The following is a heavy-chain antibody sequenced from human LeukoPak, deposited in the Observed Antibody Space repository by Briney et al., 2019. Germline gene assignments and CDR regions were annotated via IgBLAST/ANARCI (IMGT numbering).Heavy chain of an antibody. J-gene: IGHJ4*02. V-gene: IGHV1-2*02. D-gene: IGHD4-17*01. CDR2: INPISGGT. CDR1: GGTFSSYA. CDR3: ARAAVTTKDY. Sequence: ASVKVSCKASGGTFSSYAISWVRQAPGQGLEWMGWINPISGGTKYAQKFQGRVTMTRDTSISTANMELSRLRSDDTAGYYGARAAVTTKDYWGQGTLVTVSS.